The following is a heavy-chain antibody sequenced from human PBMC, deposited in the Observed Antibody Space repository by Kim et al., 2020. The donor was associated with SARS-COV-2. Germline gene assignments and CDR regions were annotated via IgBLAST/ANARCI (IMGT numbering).Heavy chain of an antibody. CDR3: ARAPDTGRYFDYYYGMDV. CDR1: GGSISSGGYY. V-gene: IGHV4-31*03. CDR2: IYYSGST. Sequence: SETLSLTCTVSGGSISSGGYYWSWIRQHPGKGLEWIGYIYYSGSTYYNPSLKSRVTISVDTSKNQFSLKLSSVTAADTAVYYCARAPDTGRYFDYYYGMDVWGQGATVTVSS. J-gene: IGHJ6*02. D-gene: IGHD3-9*01.